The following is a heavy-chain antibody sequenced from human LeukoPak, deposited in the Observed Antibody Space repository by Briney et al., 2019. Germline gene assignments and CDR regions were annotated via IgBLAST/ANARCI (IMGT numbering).Heavy chain of an antibody. Sequence: ASVKFSCKASGYAFSNYGFSWVRQAPGQGLEWMGWISSYDGNTKSVDKLQGRVIMATDTSTSTAYMELRSLKSDDTAVYYCVRDAYGSGKGYFDYWGQGTLVTVSS. J-gene: IGHJ4*02. CDR1: GYAFSNYG. V-gene: IGHV1-18*01. D-gene: IGHD3-10*01. CDR3: VRDAYGSGKGYFDY. CDR2: ISSYDGNT.